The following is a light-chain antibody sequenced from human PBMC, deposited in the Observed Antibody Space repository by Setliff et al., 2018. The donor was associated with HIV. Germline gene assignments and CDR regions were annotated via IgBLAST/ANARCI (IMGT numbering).Light chain of an antibody. CDR2: DVT. Sequence: QSALTQPRSVSGSPGQSIAISCTGTSSDIGSYNYVSWYQHHPGKAPRLIIYDVTNRPSGVSDRFSGSKSGNTASLTISGLQAEDEADYYCNTYISSTPNDVFGTGTKVTVL. J-gene: IGLJ1*01. CDR1: SSDIGSYNY. CDR3: NTYISSTPNDV. V-gene: IGLV2-14*01.